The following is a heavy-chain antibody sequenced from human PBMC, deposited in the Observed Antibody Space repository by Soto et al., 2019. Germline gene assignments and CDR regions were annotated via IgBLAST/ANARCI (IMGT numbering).Heavy chain of an antibody. Sequence: QVQLVQSGAEVKKSGASVKVSCKASGYIFIGFYMHWVRQAPGQGLEWMGWINPDSGGTNYAQRFQGRVTMTRDASVNTAYMELSGLRSDDTAVYYCARDVHGSSGHYSYWGQGTLVTVSS. CDR1: GYIFIGFY. V-gene: IGHV1-2*02. CDR3: ARDVHGSSGHYSY. D-gene: IGHD3-22*01. CDR2: INPDSGGT. J-gene: IGHJ4*02.